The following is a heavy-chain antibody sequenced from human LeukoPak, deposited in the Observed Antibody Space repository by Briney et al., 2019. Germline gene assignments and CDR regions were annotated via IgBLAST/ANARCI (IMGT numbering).Heavy chain of an antibody. CDR1: GFTFSTYS. Sequence: PGGSLRLSCAASGFTFSTYSMIWVRQAPGKGLEWVSSISSSSSYIYYADSVKGRFTISRDNAKNSLYLQMNSLRADDTAVYYCARFAAGGSYYYYMDVWGKGTTVTVSS. V-gene: IGHV3-21*01. D-gene: IGHD6-25*01. CDR2: ISSSSSYI. J-gene: IGHJ6*03. CDR3: ARFAAGGSYYYYMDV.